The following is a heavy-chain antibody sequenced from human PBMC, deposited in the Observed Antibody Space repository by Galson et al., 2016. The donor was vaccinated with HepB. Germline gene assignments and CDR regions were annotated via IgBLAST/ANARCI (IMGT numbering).Heavy chain of an antibody. J-gene: IGHJ5*01. CDR1: GYTFTNYD. V-gene: IGHV1-8*01. D-gene: IGHD2-15*01. Sequence: SVKVSCKASGYTFTNYDINWVRQATGQGPEWMGWMNPKSGNTDYAQEFQGRVTMTRDTSISTAYMELSSLSSEDTAVYYCARLCSGSTCNKFDSWGQGTVVTVSS. CDR2: MNPKSGNT. CDR3: ARLCSGSTCNKFDS.